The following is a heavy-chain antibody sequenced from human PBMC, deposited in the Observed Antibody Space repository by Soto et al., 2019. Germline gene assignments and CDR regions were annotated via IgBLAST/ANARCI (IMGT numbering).Heavy chain of an antibody. Sequence: GASVKVSCKASGGTFSSYTIGWVRQAPGKGLEWMGRIIPILGIANYAQKFQGRVTITADKSTSTAYMELSSLRSEDTAVYFCARGGLRFGESPGGYYYMDVWGKGTTVTVSS. J-gene: IGHJ6*03. V-gene: IGHV1-69*02. CDR2: IIPILGIA. D-gene: IGHD3-10*01. CDR3: ARGGLRFGESPGGYYYMDV. CDR1: GGTFSSYT.